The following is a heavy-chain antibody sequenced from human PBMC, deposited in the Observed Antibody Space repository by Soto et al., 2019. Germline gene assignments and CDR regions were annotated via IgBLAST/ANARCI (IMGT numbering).Heavy chain of an antibody. Sequence: GESLKISCKGSGYSFTSYWIGWVRQMPGKGLEWMGIIYPGDSDTRYSPSFQGQVTISADKSISTAYLQWSSLKASDTAMYYCALAARPGYYYYYGMDVWGQGTTVTVSS. J-gene: IGHJ6*02. D-gene: IGHD6-6*01. V-gene: IGHV5-51*01. CDR1: GYSFTSYW. CDR2: IYPGDSDT. CDR3: ALAARPGYYYYYGMDV.